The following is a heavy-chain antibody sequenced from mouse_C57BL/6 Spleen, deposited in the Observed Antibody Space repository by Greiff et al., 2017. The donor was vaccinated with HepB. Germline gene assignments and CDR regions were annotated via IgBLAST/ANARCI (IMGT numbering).Heavy chain of an antibody. CDR1: GYTFTSYW. CDR3: ARKGLRLPFDY. V-gene: IGHV1-50*01. D-gene: IGHD3-2*02. J-gene: IGHJ2*01. CDR2: IDPSDSYT. Sequence: QVQLQQSGAELVKPGASVKLSCKASGYTFTSYWMQWVKQRPGQGLEWIGEIDPSDSYTNYNQKFKGKATLTVDTSSSTAYMQLSSLTSEDSAVYYCARKGLRLPFDYWGQGTTLTVSS.